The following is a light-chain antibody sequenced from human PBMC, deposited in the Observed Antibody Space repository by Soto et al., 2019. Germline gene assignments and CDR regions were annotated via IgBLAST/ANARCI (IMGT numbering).Light chain of an antibody. CDR1: SSDVDHYNY. CDR3: CLYAGSYTFK. Sequence: QSALTQPRSVSGSPGQSVTISCTGTSSDVDHYNYVSWYQQYPGEAPKLMMYDVAKRPSGVPDRFSGFRSGNTASLTISGLQAGDEADYYCCLYAGSYTFKFGGGTKVTVL. J-gene: IGLJ2*01. V-gene: IGLV2-11*01. CDR2: DVA.